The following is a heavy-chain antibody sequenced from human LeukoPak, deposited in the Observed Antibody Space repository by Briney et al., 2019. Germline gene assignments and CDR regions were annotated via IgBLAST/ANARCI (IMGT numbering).Heavy chain of an antibody. CDR2: ISYDGSYK. J-gene: IGHJ6*04. CDR1: GFTFSSYG. CDR3: AKEKTYSSSWSYYYYGMDV. Sequence: GGSLRLSCAASGFTFSSYGMHWVRQAPGKGLEWVAVISYDGSYKYSADSVKGRFTISRDDSKNTLYLRMNSLRAEDTAVYYCAKEKTYSSSWSYYYYGMDVWGKGTTVTVSS. D-gene: IGHD6-13*01. V-gene: IGHV3-30*18.